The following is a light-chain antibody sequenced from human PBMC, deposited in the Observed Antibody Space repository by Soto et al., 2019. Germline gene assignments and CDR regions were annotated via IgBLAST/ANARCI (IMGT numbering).Light chain of an antibody. Sequence: DIQMTPSPSTLSASVGDRVTITCRASQSISSWLAWYQQKPGKAPNILIYDASSLESGVPSRFSGSGSGTEFTLTISSLEPEDFAVYYCQQRSNWPRTFGQGTKVDIK. CDR1: QSISSW. CDR2: DAS. J-gene: IGKJ1*01. CDR3: QQRSNWPRT. V-gene: IGKV1-5*01.